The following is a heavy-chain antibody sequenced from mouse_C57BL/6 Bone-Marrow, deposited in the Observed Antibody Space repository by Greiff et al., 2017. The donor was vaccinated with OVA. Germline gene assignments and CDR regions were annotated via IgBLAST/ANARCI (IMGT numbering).Heavy chain of an antibody. Sequence: EVHLVESGGGLVQPGGSLKLSCAASGFTFSDYGMAWVRQAPRKGPEWVAFISNLAYSIYYADTVTGRFTISRENAKNTLYLEMSSLRSEDTAMYYCARLGSSLYYFDYWGQGTTLTVSS. CDR1: GFTFSDYG. CDR2: ISNLAYSI. J-gene: IGHJ2*01. D-gene: IGHD1-1*01. CDR3: ARLGSSLYYFDY. V-gene: IGHV5-15*01.